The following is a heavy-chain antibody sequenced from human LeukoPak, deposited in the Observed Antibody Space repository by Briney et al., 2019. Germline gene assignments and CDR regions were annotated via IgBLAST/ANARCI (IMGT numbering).Heavy chain of an antibody. J-gene: IGHJ3*02. CDR2: VYYSGYS. CDR1: GGSISSYD. V-gene: IGHV4-59*12. CDR3: TREYGFMTTVFHAFDI. Sequence: KPSETLSLTCTVSGGSISSYDWIWLRQPPGKGLEWIGSVYYSGYSYYNSSFKSRVTISVDTSKNQFSLKLSSVTAADTAIYYCTREYGFMTTVFHAFDIWGQGTMVTVSS. D-gene: IGHD4-17*01.